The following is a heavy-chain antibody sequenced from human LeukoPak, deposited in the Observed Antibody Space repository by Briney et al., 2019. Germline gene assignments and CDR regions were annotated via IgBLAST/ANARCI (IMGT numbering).Heavy chain of an antibody. V-gene: IGHV3-30*18. J-gene: IGHJ6*02. D-gene: IGHD2-2*01. CDR2: ISYDGSNK. Sequence: GRSLRLSCAASGFTFSSYGMHWVRQAPGKGLEWVAVISYDGSNKYYADSVKGRFTISRDNSKNTLYLQMNSLRAEDTAVYYCAKEIGYCSSTSCYGEYYYGMDVWGQGTTVTVSS. CDR3: AKEIGYCSSTSCYGEYYYGMDV. CDR1: GFTFSSYG.